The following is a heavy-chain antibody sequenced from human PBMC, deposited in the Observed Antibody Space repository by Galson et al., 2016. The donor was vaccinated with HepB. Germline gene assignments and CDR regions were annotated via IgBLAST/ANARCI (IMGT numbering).Heavy chain of an antibody. CDR2: TSYDGANK. V-gene: IGHV3-30*04. D-gene: IGHD6-25*01. CDR1: GFTLSNYA. Sequence: SLRLSCAVSGFTLSNYAMNWVRQAPGTGLEWVSGTSYDGANKYYADSVNGRATISRDDSKNTVYLQMDSLRGEDTAVYYCARVVAAGARPPVAFQYWGQGILVTVAS. CDR3: ARVVAAGARPPVAFQY. J-gene: IGHJ4*02.